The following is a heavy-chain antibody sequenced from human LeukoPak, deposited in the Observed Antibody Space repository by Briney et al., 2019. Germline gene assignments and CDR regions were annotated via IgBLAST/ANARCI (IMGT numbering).Heavy chain of an antibody. CDR2: ISSSGSTI. Sequence: GGSLRLSCAASGFTFSSYEMNWVRQAPGKGLEWVSYISSSGSTIYYADSVKGRFTISRDNAKNSLYLQMNSLRAEDTALYHCAREEGSGEPYYCYYMDVWGKGTTVTISS. CDR1: GFTFSSYE. CDR3: AREEGSGEPYYCYYMDV. V-gene: IGHV3-48*03. J-gene: IGHJ6*03. D-gene: IGHD6-19*01.